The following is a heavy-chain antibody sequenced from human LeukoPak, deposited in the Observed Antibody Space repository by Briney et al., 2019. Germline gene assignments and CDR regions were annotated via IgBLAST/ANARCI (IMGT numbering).Heavy chain of an antibody. V-gene: IGHV3-30*01. CDR2: ISYDGSNK. CDR3: ARDGEGIFGVVIASWGNWFDP. D-gene: IGHD3-3*02. Sequence: GGSLRLSCAASGFTFSSYAMHWVRQAPGKGLEWVAVISYDGSNKYYADSVKGRSTISRDNSKNTLYLQMNSLRAEDTAVYYCARDGEGIFGVVIASWGNWFDPWGQGTLVTVSS. CDR1: GFTFSSYA. J-gene: IGHJ5*02.